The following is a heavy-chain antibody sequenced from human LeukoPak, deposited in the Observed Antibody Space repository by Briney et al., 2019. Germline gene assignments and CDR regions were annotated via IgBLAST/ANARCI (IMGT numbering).Heavy chain of an antibody. CDR2: INPSGGST. D-gene: IGHD1-26*01. CDR1: GYTFTSYY. Sequence: GASVKVSCKASGYTFTSYYMHWVRQVPGQGLEWMGIINPSGGSTSYAQKFQGRVTMTRDTSTSTVYMELSSLRSEDTAVYYCARDDGTRYYGMDVWGQGTAVTVSS. CDR3: ARDDGTRYYGMDV. J-gene: IGHJ6*02. V-gene: IGHV1-46*01.